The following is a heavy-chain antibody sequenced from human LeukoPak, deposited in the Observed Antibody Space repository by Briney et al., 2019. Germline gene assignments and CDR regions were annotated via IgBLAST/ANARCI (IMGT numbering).Heavy chain of an antibody. D-gene: IGHD5-18*01. CDR3: ARVAAGGYSYGFDY. CDR1: GFTFSSYS. Sequence: GGSLRLSCAASGFTFSSYSMNWVRQAPGKGLEWVSYISSSSSTIYYADSVKGRFTISRDNAKNSLYLQMNSLRAEDTAVYYCARVAAGGYSYGFDYWGQGTLVTVSS. V-gene: IGHV3-48*04. CDR2: ISSSSSTI. J-gene: IGHJ4*02.